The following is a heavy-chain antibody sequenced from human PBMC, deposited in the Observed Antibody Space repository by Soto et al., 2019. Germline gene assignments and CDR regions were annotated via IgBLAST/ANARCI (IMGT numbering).Heavy chain of an antibody. CDR3: TQIYGSGGWGWYFHS. Sequence: QITLKESGPSLVRPTETLTLTCTFSGFSLITGVGVGWVRQPPGKALEWLAVIFWDKNDYYRPSLQTRVTISXDSSKDXXVLTLTNMDPEDTATYFCTQIYGSGGWGWYFHSWGQGTLVTVSS. CDR1: GFSLITGVG. V-gene: IGHV2-5*02. CDR2: IFWDKND. J-gene: IGHJ4*02. D-gene: IGHD1-26*01.